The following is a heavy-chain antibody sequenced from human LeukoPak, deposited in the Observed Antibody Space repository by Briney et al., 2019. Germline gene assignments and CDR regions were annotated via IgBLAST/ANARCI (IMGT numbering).Heavy chain of an antibody. CDR3: ARGLRYSPTDY. Sequence: SVKVSCKASGGTFSSYAISWVRQAPRQGLEWMGGIIPIFGTANYAQKFQGRVTITADESTSTAYMELSSLRSEDTAVYYCARGLRYSPTDYWGQGTLVTVSS. J-gene: IGHJ4*02. D-gene: IGHD5-18*01. V-gene: IGHV1-69*13. CDR2: IIPIFGTA. CDR1: GGTFSSYA.